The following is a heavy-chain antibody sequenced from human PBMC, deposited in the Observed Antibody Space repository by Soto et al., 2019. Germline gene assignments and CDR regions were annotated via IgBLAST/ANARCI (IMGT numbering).Heavy chain of an antibody. CDR1: GGSFSGYY. Sequence: QVQLQQWGAGLLKPSETLSLTCAVYGGSFSGYYWSWIRQPPGKGLEWIGEINHRGYNTYNPSLKSRVTISVDTSKNQFSLKLSSVTAADTAVYYCARVDIVTTNWFDPWGQGTPVTVSS. J-gene: IGHJ5*02. V-gene: IGHV4-34*01. D-gene: IGHD5-12*01. CDR2: INHRGYN. CDR3: ARVDIVTTNWFDP.